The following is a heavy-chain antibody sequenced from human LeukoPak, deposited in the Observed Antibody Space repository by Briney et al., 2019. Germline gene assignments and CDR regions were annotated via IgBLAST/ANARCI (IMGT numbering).Heavy chain of an antibody. J-gene: IGHJ4*02. CDR3: ARGPHDSSGYYYDY. CDR2: IYYSGST. Sequence: PSETLSLTCTVSGGSISSYYWSWIRQPPGEGLEWIGYIYYSGSTNYNPSLKSRVTISVDTSKNQFSLKLSSVTAADTAVYYCARGPHDSSGYYYDYWGQGTLVTVSS. D-gene: IGHD3-22*01. CDR1: GGSISSYY. V-gene: IGHV4-59*08.